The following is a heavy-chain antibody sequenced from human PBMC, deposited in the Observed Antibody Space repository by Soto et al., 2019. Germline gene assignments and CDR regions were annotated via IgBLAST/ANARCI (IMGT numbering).Heavy chain of an antibody. D-gene: IGHD3-10*02. CDR1: GYTFTNDY. V-gene: IGHV1-46*01. J-gene: IGHJ4*02. Sequence: QVQLVQSGAEVKKPGASVKVSCKASGYTFTNDYMHWVRQAPGQGLEWMGIINPSTGTTSYAQKFQGRVTMPRDTSTSTVHMKLSSLRSDDTAVYYCARASLDSVRGVKEFDYWGQGTVVTVSS. CDR2: INPSTGTT. CDR3: ARASLDSVRGVKEFDY.